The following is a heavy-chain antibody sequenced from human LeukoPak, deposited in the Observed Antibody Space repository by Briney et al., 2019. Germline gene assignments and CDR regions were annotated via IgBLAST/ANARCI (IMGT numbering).Heavy chain of an antibody. V-gene: IGHV4-30-2*01. Sequence: SQTLSLTCAVSGGSISSGGYSWSWIRQPPGKGLEWIGYIYHSGSTYYNPSLKSRVTISVDRSKNQFSLKLSSVTAADTAVYYCAGLFSGYDPFDYWGQGTLVTASS. J-gene: IGHJ4*02. CDR3: AGLFSGYDPFDY. D-gene: IGHD5-12*01. CDR1: GGSISSGGYS. CDR2: IYHSGST.